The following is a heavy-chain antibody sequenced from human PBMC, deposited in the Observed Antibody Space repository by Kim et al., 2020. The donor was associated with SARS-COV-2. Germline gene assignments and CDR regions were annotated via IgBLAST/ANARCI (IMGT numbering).Heavy chain of an antibody. CDR2: EK. D-gene: IGHD2-2*01. CDR3: AKGTGDYFDY. Sequence: EKYYVDAVKGRLTISGDNAKNSLYLQMNSLRAEDTAVYYCAKGTGDYFDYWGQGTLVTVSS. V-gene: IGHV3-7*01. J-gene: IGHJ4*02.